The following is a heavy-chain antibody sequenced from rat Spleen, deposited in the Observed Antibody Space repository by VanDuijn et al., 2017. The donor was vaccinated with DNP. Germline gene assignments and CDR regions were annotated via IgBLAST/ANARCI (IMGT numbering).Heavy chain of an antibody. D-gene: IGHD1-1*01. V-gene: IGHV5-31*01. CDR1: GFTFNKDW. CDR3: TRGEDYYNWFAN. Sequence: EVQLVESGGDPVQPGRSLTLSCVVSGFTFNKDWMTWVRQVPGKGLEWIASITTGGEITYYPDSVKGRFTISRDHATNTLYLQMSSLKSEDTATYYCTRGEDYYNWFANWGQGTLVTVSS. CDR2: ITTGGEIT. J-gene: IGHJ3*01.